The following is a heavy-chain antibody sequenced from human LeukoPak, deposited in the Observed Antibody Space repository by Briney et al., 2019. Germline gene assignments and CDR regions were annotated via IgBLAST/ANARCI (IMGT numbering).Heavy chain of an antibody. CDR2: INPNSGGT. J-gene: IGHJ4*02. V-gene: IGHV1-2*06. D-gene: IGHD5-24*01. CDR1: GYTFTGYY. Sequence: GASVKVSCKASGYTFTGYYMHWVRQAPGQGLEWMGRINPNSGGTNYAQKFQGRVTMTRDTSISTAYMELSRLRSDDTAVYYCARAEMATIPFDYWGQGTLVTVSS. CDR3: ARAEMATIPFDY.